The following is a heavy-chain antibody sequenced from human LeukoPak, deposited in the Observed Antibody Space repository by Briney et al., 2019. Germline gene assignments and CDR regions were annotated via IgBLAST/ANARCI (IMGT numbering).Heavy chain of an antibody. CDR2: IYSGGSA. J-gene: IGHJ4*02. Sequence: GRSLRLSCAASGLTVSSHYMSWVRQAPGKGLEWVSVIYSGGSAHYADSVKGRFTISSDSSKNTLYLQMNSLRAEDTAVYYCASLYSYGWGYFDYWGQGTLVTVSS. D-gene: IGHD5-18*01. V-gene: IGHV3-53*01. CDR3: ASLYSYGWGYFDY. CDR1: GLTVSSHY.